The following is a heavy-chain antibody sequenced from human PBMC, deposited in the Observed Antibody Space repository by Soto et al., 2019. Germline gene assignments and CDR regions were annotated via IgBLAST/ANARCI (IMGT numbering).Heavy chain of an antibody. CDR3: ARDPSPRGYCSGGSCRDAFDI. Sequence: GGSLRLSCAASGFTFSSYGMHWVRQAPGKGLEWVAVIWYDGSNKYYADSVKGRFTISRDNSKNTLYLQMNSLRAEDTAVYYCARDPSPRGYCSGGSCRDAFDIWGQGTMVTVSS. V-gene: IGHV3-33*01. CDR1: GFTFSSYG. J-gene: IGHJ3*02. D-gene: IGHD2-15*01. CDR2: IWYDGSNK.